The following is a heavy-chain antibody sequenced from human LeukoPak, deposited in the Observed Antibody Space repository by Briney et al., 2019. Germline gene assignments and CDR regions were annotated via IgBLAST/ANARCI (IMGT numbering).Heavy chain of an antibody. Sequence: PSETLSLTCTVSGGSVSTNNYYWGWIRQSPGKGLEWIGSIYYSGTTYYNPSLKSPVTISVDTSKNQISLKLNSVPAADTGLYYCARHELTGFSSAHWFDPWGQGTLVTVSS. CDR2: IYYSGTT. D-gene: IGHD6-25*01. V-gene: IGHV4-39*01. J-gene: IGHJ5*02. CDR3: ARHELTGFSSAHWFDP. CDR1: GGSVSTNNYY.